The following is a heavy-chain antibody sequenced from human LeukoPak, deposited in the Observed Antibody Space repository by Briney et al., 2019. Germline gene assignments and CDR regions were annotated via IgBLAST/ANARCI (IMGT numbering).Heavy chain of an antibody. D-gene: IGHD3-3*01. CDR2: ISSSGTTI. Sequence: PGGSLRLSCAASGFTFSSYDMRWVRQAPGKGLEWISHISSSGTTIYYADSVKGRFTISRDNAKNSLYLQMSNLRADDTAVYYCARGSISWFDPWGQGTLVTVSS. CDR1: GFTFSSYD. CDR3: ARGSISWFDP. V-gene: IGHV3-48*03. J-gene: IGHJ5*02.